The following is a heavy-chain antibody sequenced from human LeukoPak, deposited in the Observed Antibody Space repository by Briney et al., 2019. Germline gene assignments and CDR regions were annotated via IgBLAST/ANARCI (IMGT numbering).Heavy chain of an antibody. CDR2: IKQDGSEK. D-gene: IGHD5-12*01. V-gene: IGHV3-7*01. CDR1: GFTFSSYA. J-gene: IGHJ4*02. Sequence: GGSLRLSCAASGFTFSSYAMSWVRQAPGKGLEWVANIKQDGSEKYYVDSVKGRFTISRDNAKNSLYLQMNSLRAEDTAVYYCARRGSGYTEPIDYWGQGTLVTVSS. CDR3: ARRGSGYTEPIDY.